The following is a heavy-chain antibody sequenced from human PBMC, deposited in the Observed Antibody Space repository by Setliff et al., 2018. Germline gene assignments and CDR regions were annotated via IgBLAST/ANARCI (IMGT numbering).Heavy chain of an antibody. J-gene: IGHJ4*02. CDR3: AFNSGWYGYYFDY. CDR1: GYTLTELS. D-gene: IGHD6-19*01. Sequence: GASVKVSCKVSGYTLTELSMHWVRQAPGKGLEWMGGLDPEDGETIYAQKFQGRVTMTEDTSTDTAYMELSSLRSEDTAVYYCAFNSGWYGYYFDYWGQGTLVTVSS. CDR2: LDPEDGET. V-gene: IGHV1-24*01.